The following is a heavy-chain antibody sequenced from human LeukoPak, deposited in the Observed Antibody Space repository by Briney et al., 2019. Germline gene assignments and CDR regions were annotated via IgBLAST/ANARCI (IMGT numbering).Heavy chain of an antibody. V-gene: IGHV4-39*07. Sequence: PSETLSLTCTVSGGSISSSSYYWGWIRQPPGKGLEWIGSIYYSGSTYYNPSLKSRVTISVDTSKNQFSLKLSSVTAADTAVYYCARDSAGGPLDIWGQGTMVTVSS. CDR3: ARDSAGGPLDI. CDR2: IYYSGST. CDR1: GGSISSSSYY. D-gene: IGHD3-10*01. J-gene: IGHJ3*02.